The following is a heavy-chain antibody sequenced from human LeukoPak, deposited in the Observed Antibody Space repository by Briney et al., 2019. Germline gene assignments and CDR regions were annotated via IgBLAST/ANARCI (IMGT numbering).Heavy chain of an antibody. CDR1: GYTFTAYY. CDR3: ARVISPYYDFWSGYYGMDV. J-gene: IGHJ6*02. CDR2: INPNSGDT. D-gene: IGHD3-3*01. Sequence: ASVKVSCKASGYTFTAYYIHWVRQAPGQGLEWMGWINPNSGDTNYAQKFQGRVTMTRDTSISTAYMELSSLRSEDTAVYYCARVISPYYDFWSGYYGMDVWGQGTTVTVSS. V-gene: IGHV1-2*02.